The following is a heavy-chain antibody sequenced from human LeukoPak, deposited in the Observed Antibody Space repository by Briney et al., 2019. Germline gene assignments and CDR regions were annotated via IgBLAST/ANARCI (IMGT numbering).Heavy chain of an antibody. Sequence: PSQTLSHTCTVSGGSISSGDYYWSWIRQPPGKGLEWIGRIHSSGSTNYSPSLKSRVTMLLDTSKNQFSLELSSVTAADTAVYYCAREAVHYGSGSLDYWGQGTLVTVSS. CDR1: GGSISSGDYY. V-gene: IGHV4-61*02. CDR3: AREAVHYGSGSLDY. D-gene: IGHD3-10*01. J-gene: IGHJ4*02. CDR2: IHSSGST.